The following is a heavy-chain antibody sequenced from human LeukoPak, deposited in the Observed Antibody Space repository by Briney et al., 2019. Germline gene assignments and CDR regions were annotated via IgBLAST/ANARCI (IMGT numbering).Heavy chain of an antibody. V-gene: IGHV3-66*01. CDR2: IYYGDIR. CDR3: ARGATTTVTTDY. D-gene: IGHD4-17*01. Sequence: GWSVRLSCAASGFTVSSNYMSWVRQAPGKGLEWVSVIYYGDIRYYGDSVKGRFTIYRDNSKNTLYLQMNSLRAEDTAVYYCARGATTTVTTDYWGQGTLVTVS. J-gene: IGHJ4*02. CDR1: GFTVSSNY.